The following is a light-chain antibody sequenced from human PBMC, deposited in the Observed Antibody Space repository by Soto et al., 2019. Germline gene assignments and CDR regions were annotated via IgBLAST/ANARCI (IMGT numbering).Light chain of an antibody. Sequence: EIVMTQSPATLSVSPGERATLSCRASQSVSSNLAWYQQKPGQAPRLLIYGASTRATGIPARFSGSGSGTEFTFTISSLQSEDFAVYYCLQYNNWPRTFGQGPKVEIK. J-gene: IGKJ1*01. CDR3: LQYNNWPRT. CDR2: GAS. CDR1: QSVSSN. V-gene: IGKV3-15*01.